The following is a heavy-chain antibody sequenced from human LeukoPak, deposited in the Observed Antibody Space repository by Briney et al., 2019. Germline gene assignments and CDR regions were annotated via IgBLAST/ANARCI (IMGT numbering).Heavy chain of an antibody. D-gene: IGHD3-10*01. V-gene: IGHV4-4*07. CDR2: IYTSGST. CDR1: GGSMSSYY. Sequence: PSGTLSLTCTVSGGSMSSYYWSWIRQPAGKGLEWIGRIYTSGSTSYNPSLKSRVTMSVDTSKNQFSLKLTSVTAADTAVYYCARGFGDWGLSWFDPWGQGTLVTVSS. CDR3: ARGFGDWGLSWFDP. J-gene: IGHJ5*02.